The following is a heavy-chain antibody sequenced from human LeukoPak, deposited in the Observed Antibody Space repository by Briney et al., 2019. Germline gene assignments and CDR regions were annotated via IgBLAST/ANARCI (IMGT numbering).Heavy chain of an antibody. CDR1: GFTFSGSA. CDR2: IRSKANSYAT. J-gene: IGHJ6*03. D-gene: IGHD6-13*01. V-gene: IGHV3-73*01. Sequence: GGSLTLSCAASGFTFSGSAMHWVRQGSGKGLEWVGRIRSKANSYATAYAASVKGRFTISRDYSKNTAYLQMNSLKTADTAVYYCTSARKSIAAAGTSGYYYYYMDVWGKGTTVTVSS. CDR3: TSARKSIAAAGTSGYYYYYMDV.